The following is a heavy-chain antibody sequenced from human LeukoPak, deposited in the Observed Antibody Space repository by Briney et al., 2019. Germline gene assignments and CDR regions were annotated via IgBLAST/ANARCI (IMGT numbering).Heavy chain of an antibody. D-gene: IGHD1-26*01. CDR3: AKSTVIVGATTYYFDY. V-gene: IGHV3-53*01. CDR1: GLTVSSNY. J-gene: IGHJ4*02. Sequence: GGSLRLSCAASGLTVSSNYMSWVRQAPGKGLEWVSVIYSGGSTYYADSVKGRFTISRDNSKNTLYLQMNSLRAEDTAVYYCAKSTVIVGATTYYFDYWGQGTLVTVSS. CDR2: IYSGGST.